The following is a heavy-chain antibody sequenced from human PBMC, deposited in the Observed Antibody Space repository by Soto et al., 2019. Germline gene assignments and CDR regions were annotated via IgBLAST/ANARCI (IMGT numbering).Heavy chain of an antibody. CDR1: GFTFSSYA. J-gene: IGHJ5*02. D-gene: IGHD2-21*01. V-gene: IGHV3-23*01. Sequence: GGSLRLSCTASGFTFSSYAMTWVRQAPGKGLEWVSSISGSGGATYYADSVKGRFTISRDDSKNTLFLHMDSLRAEDTALFYCAKAWRPFFYFRIQIPFDPWGQRTLATVSS. CDR3: AKAWRPFFYFRIQIPFDP. CDR2: ISGSGGAT.